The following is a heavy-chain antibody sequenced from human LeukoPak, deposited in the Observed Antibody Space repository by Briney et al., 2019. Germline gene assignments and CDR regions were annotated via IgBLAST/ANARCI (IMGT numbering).Heavy chain of an antibody. J-gene: IGHJ4*02. CDR1: GFNLRSYA. CDR3: ARLDILTGNYYYFNF. Sequence: GGSLRLSCAASGFNLRSYAMSWVRQAPGKGLEWVSVLSGSGVSTFYSDSVKGRFTISRDNSKNTLYLQMNSLRAEDTAVYYCARLDILTGNYYYFNFWGQGTLVTVSS. D-gene: IGHD3-9*01. V-gene: IGHV3-23*01. CDR2: LSGSGVST.